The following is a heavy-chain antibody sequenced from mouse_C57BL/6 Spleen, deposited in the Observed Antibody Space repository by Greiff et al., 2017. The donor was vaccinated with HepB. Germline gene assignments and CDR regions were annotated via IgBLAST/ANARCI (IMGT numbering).Heavy chain of an antibody. J-gene: IGHJ1*03. CDR1: GFTFSSYA. CDR3: TRGYDYDGYWYFDV. Sequence: EVKLVESGEGLVKPGGSLKLSCAASGFTFSSYAMSWVRQTPEKRLEWVAYISSGGDYIYYADTVKGRFTISRDNARNTLYLQMSSLKSEDTAMYYCTRGYDYDGYWYFDVWGTGTTVTVSS. D-gene: IGHD2-4*01. CDR2: ISSGGDYI. V-gene: IGHV5-9-1*02.